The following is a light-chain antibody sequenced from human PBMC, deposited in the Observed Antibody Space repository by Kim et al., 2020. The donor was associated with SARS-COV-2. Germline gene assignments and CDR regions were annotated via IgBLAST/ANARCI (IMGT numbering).Light chain of an antibody. CDR1: KLGDKY. CDR2: QDT. J-gene: IGLJ2*01. CDR3: QTWDSTSVV. Sequence: SVAPGQTASITRSGDKLGDKYASWYQQKPGQYHVLVIYQDTKRPSGIPERLSGSNSGNTATLTISGTQAMDEADYYCQTWDSTSVVFGGGTQLSVL. V-gene: IGLV3-1*01.